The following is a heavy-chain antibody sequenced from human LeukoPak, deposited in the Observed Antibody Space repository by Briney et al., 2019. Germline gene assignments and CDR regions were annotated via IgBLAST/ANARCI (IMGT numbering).Heavy chain of an antibody. Sequence: PSETLSLTCTVSGGSISSGSYSWTWIRQPAGKGLEWIGRIYTSGSTNYNPSLKSRVTISVDTSKNQFSLKLSSVTAADTAVYYCAGNEWELHFDYWGQGTLVTVSS. CDR2: IYTSGST. V-gene: IGHV4-61*02. D-gene: IGHD1-26*01. J-gene: IGHJ4*02. CDR3: AGNEWELHFDY. CDR1: GGSISSGSYS.